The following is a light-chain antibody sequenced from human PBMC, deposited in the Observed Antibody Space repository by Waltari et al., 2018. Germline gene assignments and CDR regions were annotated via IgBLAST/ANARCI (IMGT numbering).Light chain of an antibody. CDR2: DDS. J-gene: IGLJ1*01. CDR1: TSNIRAGHH. V-gene: IGLV1-40*01. Sequence: QSVLTQPPSVSGAPGQGVTIPCTGSTSNIRAGHHVPWFQQLPGTAPKLLTHDDSNRPSGVPDRFSASKSGTSASLAITGLQADDEADYYCQSYDSSLNIYVFGTGTKVTVL. CDR3: QSYDSSLNIYV.